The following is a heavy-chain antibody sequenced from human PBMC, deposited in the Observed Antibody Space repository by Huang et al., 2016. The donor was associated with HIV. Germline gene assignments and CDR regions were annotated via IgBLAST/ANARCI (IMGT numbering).Heavy chain of an antibody. CDR1: GFSFSSVG. CDR3: AADGVVTHRAALDF. J-gene: IGHJ4*02. Sequence: EVQLVEYGGGLVQPGGSLRLSCATSGFSFSSVGRNWFRQGPGKGLVWVSLMDHNGIETDYADSVKGRFTSSRDNAKNMLYLQMNSLRTEDTAVYYCAADGVVTHRAALDFWGQGTLVSVS. V-gene: IGHV3-74*01. D-gene: IGHD3-3*01. CDR2: MDHNGIET.